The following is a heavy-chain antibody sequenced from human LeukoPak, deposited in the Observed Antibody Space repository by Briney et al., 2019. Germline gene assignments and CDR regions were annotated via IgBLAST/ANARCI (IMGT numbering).Heavy chain of an antibody. D-gene: IGHD2-21*01. V-gene: IGHV1-2*02. Sequence: GASVRVSCKASGYTFTGYYMHWVRQAPGQGLEWMGWINPNSGGTNYAQKFQGRVTMTRDTSISTAYMELSRLRSDDTAVYYCARAVRVITAGPFDYWGQGTLVTVSS. CDR2: INPNSGGT. CDR3: ARAVRVITAGPFDY. CDR1: GYTFTGYY. J-gene: IGHJ4*02.